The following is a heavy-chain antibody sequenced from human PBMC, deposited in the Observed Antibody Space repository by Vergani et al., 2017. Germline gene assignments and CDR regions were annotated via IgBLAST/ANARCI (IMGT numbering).Heavy chain of an antibody. CDR1: GESIRSGSHY. D-gene: IGHD3-16*01. CDR2: IHTGGST. J-gene: IGHJ4*02. V-gene: IGHV4-61*02. Sequence: QVKLQESGPGLLKPSQTLSLTCTVSGESIRSGSHYWSWIRQPAGKGPEWIGHIHTGGSTDLNPSFKSRVSISVDTSKSQFSLKLNSVTVADTAVYFCASNPRLGGDVVDSWGQGTLVTVSS. CDR3: ASNPRLGGDVVDS.